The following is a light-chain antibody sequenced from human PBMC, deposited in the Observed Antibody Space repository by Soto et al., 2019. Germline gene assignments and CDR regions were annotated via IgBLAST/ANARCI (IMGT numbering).Light chain of an antibody. V-gene: IGKV1-5*01. CDR3: QQYNSYSPEST. CDR1: QRISSW. CDR2: DAS. Sequence: DIQMTQSPSTLSASVGDRVTITCRASQRISSWWAWYQQKPGKAPKLLIYDASSLESGVPSRFSGSGSGTEFTLTISSLQPDDFATYYCQQYNSYSPESTFGGGTKVEIK. J-gene: IGKJ4*01.